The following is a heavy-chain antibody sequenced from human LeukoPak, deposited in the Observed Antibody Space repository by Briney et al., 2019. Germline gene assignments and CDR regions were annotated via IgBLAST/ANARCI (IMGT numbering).Heavy chain of an antibody. Sequence: GASVKVSCKPSGYTFTSYGISWVRQAPGQGLEWMGWISAYNGNTNYAQKLQGRVTMTTDTSTSTAYMELRSLRSDDTAVYYCARAYYYDSSGYYYGESFDYWGQGTLVTVAS. V-gene: IGHV1-18*01. D-gene: IGHD3-22*01. CDR3: ARAYYYDSSGYYYGESFDY. CDR1: GYTFTSYG. J-gene: IGHJ4*02. CDR2: ISAYNGNT.